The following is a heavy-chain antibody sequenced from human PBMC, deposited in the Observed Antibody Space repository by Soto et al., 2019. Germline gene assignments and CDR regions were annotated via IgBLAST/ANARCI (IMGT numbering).Heavy chain of an antibody. CDR1: GFTFSSYS. D-gene: IGHD3-22*01. CDR2: ISSSSSYI. J-gene: IGHJ3*02. V-gene: IGHV3-21*01. CDR3: ARDLGYYDSSNSDAFDI. Sequence: RLSCAASGFTFSSYSMNWVRQAPGKGLEWASSISSSSSYIYYADSVKGRFTISRDNAKNSLYLQMNSLRAEDTAVYYCARDLGYYDSSNSDAFDIWGQGTMVTVSS.